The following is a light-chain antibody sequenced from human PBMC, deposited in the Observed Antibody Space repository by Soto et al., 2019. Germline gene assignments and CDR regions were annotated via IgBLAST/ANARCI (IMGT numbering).Light chain of an antibody. CDR3: QQYGSSSWT. Sequence: EIVLPQSPGTLSLSPGERATLSCRASQSVSSSYFAWYQQKPGQAPRLLIYGASSRATGIPDRFSGSGSGTDFTLTISRLEPEDFAVYYCQQYGSSSWTFGQGTKVE. CDR1: QSVSSSY. CDR2: GAS. J-gene: IGKJ1*01. V-gene: IGKV3-20*01.